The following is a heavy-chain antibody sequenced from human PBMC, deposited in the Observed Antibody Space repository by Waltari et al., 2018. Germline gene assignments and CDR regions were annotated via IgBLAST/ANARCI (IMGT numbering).Heavy chain of an antibody. D-gene: IGHD3-3*01. Sequence: QVQLQQWGAGLLKPSETLSLTCAVYGGSFSGYYWSWIRQPPGKGLGWIGEINQSGGTNDNPSLKSRVTISVDTAKNQFSLKLSSGTAADTAVYYWARGEGKNYDVWSVYNWFDPWGQGTLVTVSS. CDR3: ARGEGKNYDVWSVYNWFDP. CDR1: GGSFSGYY. V-gene: IGHV4-34*01. J-gene: IGHJ5*02. CDR2: INQSGGT.